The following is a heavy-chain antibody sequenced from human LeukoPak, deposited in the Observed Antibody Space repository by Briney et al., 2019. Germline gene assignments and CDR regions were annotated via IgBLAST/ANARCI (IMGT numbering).Heavy chain of an antibody. CDR2: IYPGDSDT. CDR1: GYSFTTYW. V-gene: IGHV5-51*01. CDR3: ARRFDTSGFFPL. Sequence: GESLKISCKGSGYSFTTYWIGWVRQMPGKGLEWMGIIYPGDSDTRYSPSSQGQVTISVDKSISTAYLQWSSLKASDTAMYYCARRFDTSGFFPLWGQGTLVTVSS. J-gene: IGHJ4*02. D-gene: IGHD3-22*01.